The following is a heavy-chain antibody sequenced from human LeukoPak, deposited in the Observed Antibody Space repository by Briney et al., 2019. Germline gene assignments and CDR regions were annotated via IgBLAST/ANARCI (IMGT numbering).Heavy chain of an antibody. CDR1: GGSISSSSYY. V-gene: IGHV4-39*01. CDR3: ASGGHHYDSSGFHWFDP. J-gene: IGHJ5*02. D-gene: IGHD3-22*01. CDR2: IYYSGST. Sequence: SETLSLTCTVSGGSISSSSYYWGWIRQPPGKGLEWIGSIYYSGSTYYNPSLKSRVTISVDTSKNQFSLKLSSVTAADTAVYYCASGGHHYDSSGFHWFDPWGQGAPVTVSS.